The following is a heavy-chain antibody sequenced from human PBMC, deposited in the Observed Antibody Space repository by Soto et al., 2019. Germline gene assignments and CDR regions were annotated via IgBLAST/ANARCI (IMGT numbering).Heavy chain of an antibody. Sequence: SETLSLTCAVYGGSFSGYYWSWIRQPPGKGLEWIGEINHSGSTNYNPSLKSRVTISVDTSKNQFSLKLSSVTAADTAVYYCARLGIVVVAATRRYYYYMHVWGKGTTVSGSS. J-gene: IGHJ6*03. V-gene: IGHV4-34*01. CDR2: INHSGST. CDR1: GGSFSGYY. D-gene: IGHD2-15*01. CDR3: ARLGIVVVAATRRYYYYMHV.